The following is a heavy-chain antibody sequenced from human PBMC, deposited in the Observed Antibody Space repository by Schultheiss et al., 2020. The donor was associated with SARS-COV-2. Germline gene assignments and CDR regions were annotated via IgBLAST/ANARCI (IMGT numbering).Heavy chain of an antibody. CDR2: ISGSGGST. CDR1: GFTFSSYA. Sequence: GGSLRLSCAATGFTFSSYAMSWVRQAPGKGLEWVSAISGSGGSTNYADSVKGRFTISRDNSKNTLYLQMNSLRAEDTAVYYCAKSRFLPLGPADFDYWGQGTLVTVSS. D-gene: IGHD3-3*01. CDR3: AKSRFLPLGPADFDY. J-gene: IGHJ4*02. V-gene: IGHV3-23*01.